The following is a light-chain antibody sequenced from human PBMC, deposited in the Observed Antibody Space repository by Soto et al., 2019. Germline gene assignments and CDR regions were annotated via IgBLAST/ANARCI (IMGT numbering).Light chain of an antibody. CDR2: GAS. CDR1: QSGSSSS. V-gene: IGKV3-20*01. Sequence: EIVLTQSPGTWSLSPGERATLSCRASQSGSSSSLAWYQQKPGQAPRLLIYGASSRATCIQYRFSGSGSGKDFTITISRLEPEAFAVYYYPQYGRASRTFGQGTKVEIK. J-gene: IGKJ1*01. CDR3: PQYGRASRT.